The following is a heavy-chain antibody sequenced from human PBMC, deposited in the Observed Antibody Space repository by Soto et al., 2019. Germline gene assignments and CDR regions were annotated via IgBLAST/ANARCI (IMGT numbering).Heavy chain of an antibody. CDR1: GFSFNVYT. J-gene: IGHJ4*02. V-gene: IGHV3-21*06. CDR2: ISGTSSYI. CDR3: ARDTQIYCSAGSCYHHFDH. Sequence: PGGSLRLSCAASGFSFNVYTIHWVRQAPGKGLEWVSSISGTSSYIYYADSLKGRFNISRDNAKNSLYLQMNSLRAEDTGIYYCARDTQIYCSAGSCYHHFDHWGQGTLVTVSS. D-gene: IGHD2-15*01.